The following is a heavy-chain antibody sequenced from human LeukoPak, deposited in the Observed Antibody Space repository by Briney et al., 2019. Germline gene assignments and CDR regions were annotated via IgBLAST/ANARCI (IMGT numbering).Heavy chain of an antibody. V-gene: IGHV4-59*01. J-gene: IGHJ4*02. CDR1: GGSISSYY. CDR2: IYYRGST. CDR3: ARAKASLRFLEWFPLDY. Sequence: SETLSLTCTVSGGSISSYYWSWIRQPPGKGLEWIGYIYYRGSTNYNPSLKSRVTISVDTSKNQFSLKLSSVTAADTAVYYCARAKASLRFLEWFPLDYWGQGTLVTVSS. D-gene: IGHD3-3*01.